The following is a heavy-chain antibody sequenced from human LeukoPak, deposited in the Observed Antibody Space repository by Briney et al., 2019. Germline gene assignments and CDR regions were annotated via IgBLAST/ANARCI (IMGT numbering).Heavy chain of an antibody. Sequence: GGSLRLSCAASGFTFRNYGMNWVRQAPGKGLEWVANIKQDGSEKYYVDSVKGRFTISRDNAKNSLYLQMNSLRAEDTAVYYCARDKIVGATNFDYWGQGTLVTVSS. CDR1: GFTFRNYG. CDR2: IKQDGSEK. V-gene: IGHV3-7*01. J-gene: IGHJ4*02. CDR3: ARDKIVGATNFDY. D-gene: IGHD1-26*01.